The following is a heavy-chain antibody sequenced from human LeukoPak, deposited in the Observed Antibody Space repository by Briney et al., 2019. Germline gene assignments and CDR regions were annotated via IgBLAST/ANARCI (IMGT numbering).Heavy chain of an antibody. Sequence: ASVKVSCKASGYTFTGYYMHWVRQAPGQGLEWMGWINPDSGGTNYAQKFQGRVTMTRDTSISTAYMELTRLRSDDTAVYYCARGGLYSYGLQEGSGRGSSHDYWGQGTPVTVSS. CDR1: GYTFTGYY. CDR2: INPDSGGT. J-gene: IGHJ4*02. V-gene: IGHV1-2*02. D-gene: IGHD5-18*01. CDR3: ARGGLYSYGLQEGSGRGSSHDY.